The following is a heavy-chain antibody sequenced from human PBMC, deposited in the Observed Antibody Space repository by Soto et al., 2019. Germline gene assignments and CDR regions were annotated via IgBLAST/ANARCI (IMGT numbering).Heavy chain of an antibody. Sequence: SETLPLTCTVSGGSISSSSYCWGWIRQPPGKGLEWIGSIYYSGSTYYNPSLKSRVTISVDTSKNQFSLKLSSVTAADTAVYYCARHPPLGSGNLNRHTAYYYYYYMDVWGKGTTVTVSS. V-gene: IGHV4-39*01. D-gene: IGHD3-10*01. J-gene: IGHJ6*03. CDR3: ARHPPLGSGNLNRHTAYYYYYYMDV. CDR2: IYYSGST. CDR1: GGSISSSSYC.